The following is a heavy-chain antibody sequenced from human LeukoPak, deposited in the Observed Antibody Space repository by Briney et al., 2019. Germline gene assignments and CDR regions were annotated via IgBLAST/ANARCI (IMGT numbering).Heavy chain of an antibody. V-gene: IGHV1-69*04. CDR2: IIPILGIA. Sequence: ASVKVSCKASGGTFSSYAISWVRQAPGQGLEWMGRIIPILGIANYAQKFQGRVTITADKSTSTAYMELSSLRSEDTAVYYCARPRYCSSTSCYTWFDYWGQGTLVTVSS. CDR1: GGTFSSYA. CDR3: ARPRYCSSTSCYTWFDY. D-gene: IGHD2-2*02. J-gene: IGHJ4*02.